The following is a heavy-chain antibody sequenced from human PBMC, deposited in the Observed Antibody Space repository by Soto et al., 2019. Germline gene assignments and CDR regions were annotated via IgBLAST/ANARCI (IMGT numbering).Heavy chain of an antibody. V-gene: IGHV1-2*02. D-gene: IGHD6-19*01. CDR3: ARAARYSSGWFRLGIY. CDR1: GYTFTGYY. CDR2: INPNSGGT. Sequence: ASVKVSCKASGYTFTGYYMHWVRQAPGQGLEWMGWINPNSGGTNYAQKFQGRVTMTRDTSISTAYMELSRLRSDDTAVYYCARAARYSSGWFRLGIYWGQGTLVTVSS. J-gene: IGHJ4*02.